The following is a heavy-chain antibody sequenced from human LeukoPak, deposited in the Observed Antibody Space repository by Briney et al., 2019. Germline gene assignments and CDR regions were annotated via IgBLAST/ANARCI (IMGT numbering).Heavy chain of an antibody. Sequence: GGSLRLSCAASGFTFSVSPMHWVRQASGKGLEWVGRIRSKANNYATAYGASVKGRFTISRDDSKNTAYLQMNSLKSEDTAVYYCARFPTHYYFDYWGQGTLVTVSS. CDR2: IRSKANNYAT. V-gene: IGHV3-73*01. J-gene: IGHJ4*02. CDR1: GFTFSVSP. CDR3: ARFPTHYYFDY.